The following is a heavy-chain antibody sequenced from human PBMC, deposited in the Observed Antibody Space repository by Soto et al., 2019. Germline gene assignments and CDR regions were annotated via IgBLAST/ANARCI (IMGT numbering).Heavy chain of an antibody. CDR3: ARDGRQRGVLDT. CDR2: VWFDATTK. CDR1: GFIFDSYG. V-gene: IGHV3-33*01. J-gene: IGHJ5*02. D-gene: IGHD1-26*01. Sequence: QMQLVESGGGVVQPGGSLRLSSAASGFIFDSYGIDWVRQVPGKGLEWVAVVWFDATTKYYGDSVKGRFIISRDNYQNTVYLQMNNLRVEDTAVYYCARDGRQRGVLDTWGQGTLVSVFS.